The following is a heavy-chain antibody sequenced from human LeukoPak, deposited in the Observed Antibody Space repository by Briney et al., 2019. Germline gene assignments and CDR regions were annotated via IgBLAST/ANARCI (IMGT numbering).Heavy chain of an antibody. D-gene: IGHD2-2*01. CDR1: GASISSGVYY. Sequence: SETLSLTCTVSGASISSGVYYWSWIRQHPGKGLEWIGYIYYSGSTYYNPSLKSRVTISVDTSKNQFSLKLSSVTAADTAVYYCARSYCSSTSCSPYYYYYMDVWGKGTTVTVSS. V-gene: IGHV4-31*03. J-gene: IGHJ6*03. CDR3: ARSYCSSTSCSPYYYYYMDV. CDR2: IYYSGST.